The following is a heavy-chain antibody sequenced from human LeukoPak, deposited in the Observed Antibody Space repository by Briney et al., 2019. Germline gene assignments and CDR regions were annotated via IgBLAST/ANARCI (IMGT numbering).Heavy chain of an antibody. CDR2: INHSGST. V-gene: IGHV4-34*01. CDR1: GGSFSGYY. CDR3: ARGAPDDY. D-gene: IGHD1-14*01. Sequence: SETLSLTCAVYGGSFSGYYWSWIRQPPGKGLEWIGEINHSGSTNYNPSLKSRVTISVDTSKNQFSLKLSSMTAADTAVYYCARGAPDDYWGQGTLVTVSS. J-gene: IGHJ4*02.